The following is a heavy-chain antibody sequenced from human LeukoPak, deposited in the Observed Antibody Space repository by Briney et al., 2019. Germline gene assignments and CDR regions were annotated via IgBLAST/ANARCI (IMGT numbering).Heavy chain of an antibody. CDR1: GFRFSSYG. J-gene: IGHJ4*02. D-gene: IGHD6-13*01. CDR2: ISSSSSYI. V-gene: IGHV3-21*01. Sequence: GGSLRLSCAASGFRFSSYGMHWVRQAPGKGLKWVSSISSSSSYIYYADSVKGRFTISRDNAKNSLYLQMNSLRAEDTAVYYCARGTTAGTGDYWGQGTLVTVSS. CDR3: ARGTTAGTGDY.